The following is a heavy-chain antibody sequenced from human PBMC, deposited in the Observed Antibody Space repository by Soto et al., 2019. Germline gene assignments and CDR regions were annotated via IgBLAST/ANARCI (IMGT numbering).Heavy chain of an antibody. CDR2: ISVSSRYI. D-gene: IGHD3-10*01. Sequence: EEQLVESGGGLVKPGGSLRLSCGASGFIFGSSSMNWVRQAPGKGLEWVSSISVSSRYIYYADSVKGRFTISRDNAQNSLYLQMNSLRAEDTAMYYCARDRGLVVRGVISPREAFDIWGQGTMVTVSS. J-gene: IGHJ3*02. V-gene: IGHV3-21*06. CDR1: GFIFGSSS. CDR3: ARDRGLVVRGVISPREAFDI.